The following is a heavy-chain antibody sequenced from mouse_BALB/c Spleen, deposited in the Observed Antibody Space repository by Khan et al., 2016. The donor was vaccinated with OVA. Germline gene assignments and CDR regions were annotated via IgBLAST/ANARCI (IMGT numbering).Heavy chain of an antibody. J-gene: IGHJ3*01. CDR1: GYSITSGYS. V-gene: IGHV3-1*02. D-gene: IGHD1-1*01. CDR2: IHYSGST. Sequence: EVQLQESGPDLVKPSQSLSLTCTVTGYSITSGYSWHWIRQFPGNRLEWMAYIHYSGSTNYNPSLKSRISITRDTSKNQFFLQLNSVTPEDTATXYCARFYYYGSSFSYWGQGTLVTVSA. CDR3: ARFYYYGSSFSY.